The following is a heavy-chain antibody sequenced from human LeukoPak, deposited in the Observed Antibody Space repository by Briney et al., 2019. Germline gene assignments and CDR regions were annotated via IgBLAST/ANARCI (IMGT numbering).Heavy chain of an antibody. CDR2: IYHSGSA. Sequence: PSGTLSLTCAVSGGSISSSNWWSWVRQPPGKGLEWIGEIYHSGSAEYNPSLKSRVTMSVDTSKNQFSLKLSSVTAADTAVYYCARTGGNFDYWGQGTLVTVSS. CDR1: GGSISSSNW. CDR3: ARTGGNFDY. V-gene: IGHV4-4*02. J-gene: IGHJ4*02. D-gene: IGHD1-14*01.